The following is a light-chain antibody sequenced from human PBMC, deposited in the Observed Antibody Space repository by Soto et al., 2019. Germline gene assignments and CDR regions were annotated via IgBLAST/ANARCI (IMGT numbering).Light chain of an antibody. CDR3: CSYAGSSTGV. CDR2: EVS. CDR1: SSDVGSYNL. V-gene: IGLV2-23*02. Sequence: QSALTQPASVSGSPGQSITISCTGTSSDVGSYNLVSWYQQHQGKAPKLMIYEVSKRPSGVSNRFSGSKSGNTASLTISGRPAEDEADYYCCSYAGSSTGVFGGGTKLTVL. J-gene: IGLJ3*02.